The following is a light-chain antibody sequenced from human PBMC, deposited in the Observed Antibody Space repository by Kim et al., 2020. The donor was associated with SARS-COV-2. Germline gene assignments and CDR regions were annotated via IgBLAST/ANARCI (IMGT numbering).Light chain of an antibody. CDR1: SSDVGSYNL. Sequence: GQSITNSCTGTSSDVGSYNLVSWYQQHPGTAPKLMIYEVSKRPSGVSNRFSGSKSGNTASLTISGLQAEDEADYYCCSYAGSSTLVFGGGTQLTVL. CDR2: EVS. J-gene: IGLJ2*01. CDR3: CSYAGSSTLV. V-gene: IGLV2-23*02.